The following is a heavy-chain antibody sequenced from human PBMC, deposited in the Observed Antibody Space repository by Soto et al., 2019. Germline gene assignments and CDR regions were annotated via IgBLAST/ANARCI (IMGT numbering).Heavy chain of an antibody. CDR1: GFTFSSYR. CDR2: ISSSSSYI. Sequence: EVQLEESGGGLVKPGGSLRLSCAASGFTFSSYRMNWVRQAPGKGLEWVSSISSSSSYIYYADSVKGRFTISRDHAKNSPYLQMNSLRAEDTVVYYCARDRDCNVPTGYYYYYGMDVWGRVTTVTVSS. J-gene: IGHJ6*02. CDR3: ARDRDCNVPTGYYYYYGMDV. V-gene: IGHV3-21*01. D-gene: IGHD2-21*02.